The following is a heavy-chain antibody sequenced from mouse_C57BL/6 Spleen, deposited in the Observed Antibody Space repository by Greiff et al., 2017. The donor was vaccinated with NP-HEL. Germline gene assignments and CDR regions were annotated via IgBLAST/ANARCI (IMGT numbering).Heavy chain of an antibody. CDR1: GYSFTGYF. V-gene: IGHV1-20*01. D-gene: IGHD1-1*01. J-gene: IGHJ4*01. CDR3: ARREFITTVVAHYYAKDY. CDR2: INPYNGDT. Sequence: VQLQQSGPELVKPGASVKISCKASGYSFTGYFMNWVMQSHGQSLEWIGRINPYNGDTFYNQKFKGKATLTVDKSSSTAHMELRSLTSEDSAVYYCARREFITTVVAHYYAKDYWGQGTSVTVSS.